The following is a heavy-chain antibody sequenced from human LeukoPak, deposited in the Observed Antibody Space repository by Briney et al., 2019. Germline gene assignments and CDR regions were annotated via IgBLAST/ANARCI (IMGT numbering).Heavy chain of an antibody. V-gene: IGHV3-53*01. Sequence: GGSLRLSCAASGFTVSSNFMSWVRQGPGKGLEWVSVIYSGGGAFYADSVKGRFTISRDSSKNTLHLQMNSLTAADTAVYYCARDFDSSGWFMFDHWGRGTLVTVSS. D-gene: IGHD6-19*01. CDR1: GFTVSSNF. CDR3: ARDFDSSGWFMFDH. J-gene: IGHJ5*02. CDR2: IYSGGGA.